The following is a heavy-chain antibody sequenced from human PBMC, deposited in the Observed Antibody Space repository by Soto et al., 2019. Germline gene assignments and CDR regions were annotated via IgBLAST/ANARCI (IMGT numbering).Heavy chain of an antibody. V-gene: IGHV3-23*01. CDR3: AKELLRLGESLERYFDY. Sequence: GGSLRLSCAASGFTFSTYAMSWVRQAPGKGLEWVSAISGSGSSRYYADSAKGRFTISRDNSKNTLFLQLNSLGAEDTAVYYCAKELLRLGESLERYFDYWGQGTMVTVSS. CDR1: GFTFSTYA. D-gene: IGHD3-10*01. CDR2: ISGSGSSR. J-gene: IGHJ4*02.